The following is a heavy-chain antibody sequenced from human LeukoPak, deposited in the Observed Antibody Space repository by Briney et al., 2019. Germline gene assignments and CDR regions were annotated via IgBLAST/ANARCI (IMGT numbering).Heavy chain of an antibody. J-gene: IGHJ1*01. D-gene: IGHD3-16*01. V-gene: IGHV3-33*01. CDR3: VRWGPNRAPDD. Sequence: SGRSLRLSCAASGFIFSSHGMNWVRQAPGKGLEWVADIWYDGSTKYYADSVKGRFTISRDNAKNMLWLQMNSLRAEDTAVYYFVRWGPNRAPDDGGQRTQVIVSS. CDR1: GFIFSSHG. CDR2: IWYDGSTK.